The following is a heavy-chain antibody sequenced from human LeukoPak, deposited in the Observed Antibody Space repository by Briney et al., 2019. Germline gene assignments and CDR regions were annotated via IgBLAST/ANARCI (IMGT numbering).Heavy chain of an antibody. CDR2: ICSSGGCT. CDR3: AKSYGDLWYFDL. J-gene: IGHJ2*01. D-gene: IGHD4-17*01. V-gene: IGHV3-23*01. Sequence: GGSLRLSCAASGFTFSSYAMSWVRQAPGKGLEWVSTICSSGGCTYYADSMKGRFTISRDNSKSTLYLQINSLRAEDTAVYYCAKSYGDLWYFDLWGRGTLLTVSS. CDR1: GFTFSSYA.